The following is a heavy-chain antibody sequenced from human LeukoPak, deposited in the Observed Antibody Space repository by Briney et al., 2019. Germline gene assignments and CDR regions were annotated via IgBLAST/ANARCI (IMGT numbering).Heavy chain of an antibody. Sequence: GGSLRLSCAASGFTFSSYAMTWVRQAPGKGLEWVSSIRAPGATTYFADSVKGRFTISRDNSKNTLFLQMSSLRAEDTAVYYCAKGEMYSSSWYRGDAFDIWGQGTMVTVSS. CDR1: GFTFSSYA. CDR3: AKGEMYSSSWYRGDAFDI. J-gene: IGHJ3*02. V-gene: IGHV3-23*01. D-gene: IGHD6-13*01. CDR2: IRAPGATT.